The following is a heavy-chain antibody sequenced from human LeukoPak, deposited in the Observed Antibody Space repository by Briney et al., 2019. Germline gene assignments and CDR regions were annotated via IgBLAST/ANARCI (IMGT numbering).Heavy chain of an antibody. D-gene: IGHD3-3*02. CDR1: GASFSAYY. CDR2: IHYSGST. V-gene: IGHV4-59*01. J-gene: IGHJ5*02. CDR3: VQVRLAGLFDP. Sequence: SETLSLTCTVSGASFSAYYWTWIRQPPGKGLEWLRYIHYSGSTNYNPSLNSRVTMSLDASKNQFSLKLSSVSAADTAVYYCVQVRLAGLFDPWGQGTLVTVSS.